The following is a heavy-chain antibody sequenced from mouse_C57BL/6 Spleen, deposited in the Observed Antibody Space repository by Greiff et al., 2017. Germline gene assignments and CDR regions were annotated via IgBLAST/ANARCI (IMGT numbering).Heavy chain of an antibody. V-gene: IGHV1-74*01. CDR3: AIDGSSYGYAMDY. CDR1: GYTFTSYW. J-gene: IGHJ4*01. Sequence: QVQLKQPGAELVKPGASVKVSCKASGYTFTSYWMHWVKQRPGQGLEWIGRIHPSDSDTNYNQKFKGKATLTVDKSSSTAYMQLSSLTSEDSAVYYCAIDGSSYGYAMDYWGQGTSVTVSS. CDR2: IHPSDSDT. D-gene: IGHD1-1*01.